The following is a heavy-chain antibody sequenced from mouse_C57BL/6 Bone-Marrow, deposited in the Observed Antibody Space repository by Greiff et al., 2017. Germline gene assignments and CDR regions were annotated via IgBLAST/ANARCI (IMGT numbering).Heavy chain of an antibody. Sequence: EVQLQESGGDLVKPGGSLKLSCAASGFTFSSYGMSWVRQTPDKRLEWVATISSGGSYTYYPDSVKGRFTISRDNAKNTLYLQMSSLKSEDTAMYYCARQTTVVATPFDYWGQGTTLTVSS. V-gene: IGHV5-6*01. CDR3: ARQTTVVATPFDY. CDR1: GFTFSSYG. D-gene: IGHD1-1*01. J-gene: IGHJ2*01. CDR2: ISSGGSYT.